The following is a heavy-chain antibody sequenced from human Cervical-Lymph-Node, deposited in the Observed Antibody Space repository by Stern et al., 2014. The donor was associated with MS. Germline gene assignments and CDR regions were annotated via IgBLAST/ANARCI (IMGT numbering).Heavy chain of an antibody. J-gene: IGHJ6*02. CDR1: GFTLSTYW. Sequence: EVHLVDSGGGLLQPGGSLRLSCGASGFTLSTYWMHWVRQGPGKGLVWVSRINSGGSSTSYTDSVRGRFIISRDNAKNTVYLQMTSLRAEDTAVYYCARSSGASGDALDVWGQGTTVTVSS. CDR3: ARSSGASGDALDV. CDR2: INSGGSST. D-gene: IGHD2-15*01. V-gene: IGHV3-74*02.